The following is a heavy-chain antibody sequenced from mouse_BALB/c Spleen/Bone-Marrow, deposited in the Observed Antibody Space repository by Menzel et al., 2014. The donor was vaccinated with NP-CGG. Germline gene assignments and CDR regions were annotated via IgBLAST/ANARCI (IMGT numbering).Heavy chain of an antibody. CDR2: IWGDGST. J-gene: IGHJ4*01. V-gene: IGHV2-6-7*01. Sequence: QVQLKESGPGLVAPSQSLSITCTVSGFSLTGYGVSWVRQSPGKGLEWLGMIWGDGSTDYNSALKSRLSISKDNSKSQVFLKMNSQQTDDTARYYCARDSFLITRALDYWGQGTSVTVSS. CDR3: ARDSFLITRALDY. D-gene: IGHD2-4*01. CDR1: GFSLTGYG.